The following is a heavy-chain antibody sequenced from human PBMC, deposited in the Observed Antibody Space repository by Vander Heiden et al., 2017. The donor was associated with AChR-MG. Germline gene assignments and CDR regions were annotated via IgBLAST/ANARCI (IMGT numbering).Heavy chain of an antibody. CDR2: ISSSSSYI. CDR1: GVTFSSYS. V-gene: IGHV3-21*01. Sequence: EVQLVESGGGLVKPGGSLRLSCAASGVTFSSYSMTWVRQAPGKVLEWVSSISSSSSYIYYADSVKGRFTISRDNAKNSLYLQMNSLRAEDTAVYYCARDSRIAAAGTEDLNYYYYGMDVWGQGTTVTVSS. D-gene: IGHD6-13*01. J-gene: IGHJ6*02. CDR3: ARDSRIAAAGTEDLNYYYYGMDV.